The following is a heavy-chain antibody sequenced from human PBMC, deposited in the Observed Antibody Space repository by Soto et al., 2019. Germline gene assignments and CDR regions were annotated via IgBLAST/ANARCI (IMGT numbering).Heavy chain of an antibody. V-gene: IGHV4-30-4*01. CDR2: IYYSGST. D-gene: IGHD3-3*01. Sequence: SETLSLTCTVSGGSISSGDYYWSWIRQPPGKGLEWIGYIYYSGSTYYNPSLKSRVTISVDASKNQFSLKLSSVTAADTAVYYCARDRDYDFWSGYQDNWFDPWGQGTLVTVSS. CDR3: ARDRDYDFWSGYQDNWFDP. CDR1: GGSISSGDYY. J-gene: IGHJ5*02.